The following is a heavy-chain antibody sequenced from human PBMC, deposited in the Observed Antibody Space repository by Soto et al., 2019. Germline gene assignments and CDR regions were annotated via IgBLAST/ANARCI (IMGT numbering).Heavy chain of an antibody. CDR3: ARDNVSISSRTHGMDV. J-gene: IGHJ6*02. CDR2: IYYSVST. D-gene: IGHD6-13*01. Sequence: SETLSLTCTVSGGSISSGGYYWSWIRQHPGKGLEWIGYIYYSVSTYYNPSLKSRVTISVDTSKNQFSLKLRSVTAADTAVYYCARDNVSISSRTHGMDVWCQGITVTVS. CDR1: GGSISSGGYY. V-gene: IGHV4-31*03.